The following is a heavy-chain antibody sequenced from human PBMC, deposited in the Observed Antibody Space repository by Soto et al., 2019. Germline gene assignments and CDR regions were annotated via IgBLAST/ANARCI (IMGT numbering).Heavy chain of an antibody. CDR1: GFPFSSYG. D-gene: IGHD2-15*01. CDR2: ISYDGSKK. CDR3: AGGQYYFDY. V-gene: IGHV3-30*03. J-gene: IGHJ4*02. Sequence: QVQLVESGGGVVQPGRSLRLSCAASGFPFSSYGMHWVCQAPGKGLDWVALISYDGSKKYYADSVKGRFTISRDNSKQTLYLQMSSLRAEDTAVYYCAGGQYYFDYCGQGTLVSVSS.